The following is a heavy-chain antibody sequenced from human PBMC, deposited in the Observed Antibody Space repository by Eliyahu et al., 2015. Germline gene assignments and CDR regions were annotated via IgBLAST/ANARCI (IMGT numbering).Heavy chain of an antibody. CDR1: GFPFSDFT. V-gene: IGHV3-11*01. D-gene: IGHD3-16*02. CDR3: ARERDWGYVWGTYRAPKLDPFDI. Sequence: QVQLVESGGGLVXPGGSLRLSCAASGFPFSDFTMXWXRQVPGKGLEXIAYISSNDNVIYYADSVKGRFSISXDNTRNSLYLQMNRLRPEDTGVYYCARERDWGYVWGTYRAPKLDPFDIWGQGTMVTVSS. CDR2: ISSNDNVI. J-gene: IGHJ3*02.